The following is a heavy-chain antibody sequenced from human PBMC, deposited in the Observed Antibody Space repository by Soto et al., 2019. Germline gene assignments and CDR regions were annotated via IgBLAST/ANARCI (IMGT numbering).Heavy chain of an antibody. J-gene: IGHJ3*02. CDR1: GFTFSNAW. CDR3: TTDMSRVSYYYVSSGYYIDAFDI. D-gene: IGHD3-22*01. Sequence: EVQLVESGGGLVKPGGSLRLSCAASGFTFSNAWMNWVRQAPGKGLEWVGRIKSKTDGGTTDYAAPVKGRFTISRDDSKNTLDLQMNSLNTEDTAVYYCTTDMSRVSYYYVSSGYYIDAFDIWGQGTMVTVSS. V-gene: IGHV3-15*07. CDR2: IKSKTDGGTT.